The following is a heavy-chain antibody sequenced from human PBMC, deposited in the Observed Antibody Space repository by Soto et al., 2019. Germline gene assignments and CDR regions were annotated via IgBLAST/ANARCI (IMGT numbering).Heavy chain of an antibody. V-gene: IGHV1-8*01. Sequence: QVQLVQSGAEVKKPGASAKVSCKASGYTFTSYDINWVRQATGQGLEWMGWMNPNSGNTGYAQKFQGRVTMTRNTSISTAYMELSSLRSEDTAVYYCARVAGYSSSWYRRDYYYYMDVWGKGTTVTVSS. J-gene: IGHJ6*03. D-gene: IGHD6-13*01. CDR3: ARVAGYSSSWYRRDYYYYMDV. CDR1: GYTFTSYD. CDR2: MNPNSGNT.